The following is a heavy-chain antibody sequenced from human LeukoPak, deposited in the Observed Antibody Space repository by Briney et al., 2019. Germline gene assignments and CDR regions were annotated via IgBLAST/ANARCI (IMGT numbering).Heavy chain of an antibody. J-gene: IGHJ4*02. CDR1: GFTFSSYS. CDR2: ISSSSSYI. V-gene: IGHV3-21*01. CDR3: ARGPGCSGGSCYDNRFDY. D-gene: IGHD2-15*01. Sequence: GGSLRLSCAASGFTFSSYSMNWVRQAPGKGLEWVSSISSSSSYIYYADSVKGRFTISRDNAKNSLYLQMNSLRAEDTAVYYCARGPGCSGGSCYDNRFDYWGQGTLVTVSS.